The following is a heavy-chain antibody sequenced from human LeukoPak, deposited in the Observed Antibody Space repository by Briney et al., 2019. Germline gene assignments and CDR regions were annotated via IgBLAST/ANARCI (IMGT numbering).Heavy chain of an antibody. D-gene: IGHD3-22*01. J-gene: IGHJ4*02. CDR3: ARHLYYYDSSGYLDY. V-gene: IGHV4-59*08. Sequence: KSSETLSLTCTVSGGSVRSNCWTWIRQPPGKGLEWIGSIYYSGFTNYNSSLKSRVTISLDTSKNQFSLKLSSVTAADTAVYYCARHLYYYDSSGYLDYWGQGTLVTVSS. CDR1: GGSVRSNC. CDR2: IYYSGFT.